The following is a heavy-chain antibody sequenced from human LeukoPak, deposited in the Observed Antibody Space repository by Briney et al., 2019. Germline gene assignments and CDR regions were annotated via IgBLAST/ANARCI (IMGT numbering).Heavy chain of an antibody. CDR3: ARTYYDSSGHRNFDY. V-gene: IGHV3-53*01. Sequence: GGSLRLSCAASGFSVSSNAMTWVRQAPGKGLEWVSTLDGDGSTYNADSVKGRFTISRDNSENTLYLQMNSLRAEDTAVYYCARTYYDSSGHRNFDYWGQGTLVTVSS. D-gene: IGHD3-22*01. J-gene: IGHJ4*02. CDR2: LDGDGST. CDR1: GFSVSSNA.